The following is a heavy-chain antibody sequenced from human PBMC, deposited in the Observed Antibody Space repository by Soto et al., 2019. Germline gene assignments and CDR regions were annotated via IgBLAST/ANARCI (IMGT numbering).Heavy chain of an antibody. CDR2: IDPSDSYT. CDR3: ASGHIVVVPAAIPTDYYYYYYGMDV. CDR1: GYSFTSYW. D-gene: IGHD2-2*01. V-gene: IGHV5-10-1*01. J-gene: IGHJ6*02. Sequence: GESLKISCKGSGYSFTSYWISWVRQMPGKGLEWMGRIDPSDSYTNYSPSFQGHVTISADKSISTAYLQWSSLKASDTAMYYCASGHIVVVPAAIPTDYYYYYYGMDVWGQGTTVTVSS.